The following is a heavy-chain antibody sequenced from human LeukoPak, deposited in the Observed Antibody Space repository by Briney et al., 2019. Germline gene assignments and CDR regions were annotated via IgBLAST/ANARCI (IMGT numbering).Heavy chain of an antibody. CDR3: ARGVRIAAAGHDY. CDR1: GFTFSSYW. Sequence: QPGGSLRLSCAASGFTFSSYWMHWVRQAPGKGLVWVSRINSDGSSISYADSVKGRFTISRDNAKNTLYLQMNSQRAEDTAVYYCARGVRIAAAGHDYWGQGTLVTVSS. D-gene: IGHD6-13*01. V-gene: IGHV3-74*01. CDR2: INSDGSSI. J-gene: IGHJ4*02.